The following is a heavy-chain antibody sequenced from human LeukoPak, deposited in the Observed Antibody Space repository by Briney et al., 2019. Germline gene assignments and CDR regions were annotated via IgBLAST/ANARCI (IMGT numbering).Heavy chain of an antibody. J-gene: IGHJ5*02. V-gene: IGHV1-69*13. Sequence: ASVKVSCKASGGTFSSYAISWVRQAPGQGLEWMGGIIPIFGTANYAQKFQGRVTITADESTSTAYMELSSLRSEDTAVYYCATSGVRGVITRYNWFDPWGQGTLVTVSS. D-gene: IGHD3-10*01. CDR3: ATSGVRGVITRYNWFDP. CDR2: IIPIFGTA. CDR1: GGTFSSYA.